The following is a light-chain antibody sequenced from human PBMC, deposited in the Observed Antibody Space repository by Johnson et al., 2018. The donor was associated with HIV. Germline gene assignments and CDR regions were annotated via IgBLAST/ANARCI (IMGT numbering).Light chain of an antibody. V-gene: IGLV1-51*02. Sequence: QSVLTQPPSVSAAPGQKVTLSCSASSSDIENYCVSWYQQVPGTAPKLLIYENNKRPSGIPDRFSGSKSGTSATLDITGLQTGDEADYYCGTWDSSLSAGGVFGTGTKVTVL. J-gene: IGLJ1*01. CDR3: GTWDSSLSAGGV. CDR2: ENN. CDR1: SSDIENYC.